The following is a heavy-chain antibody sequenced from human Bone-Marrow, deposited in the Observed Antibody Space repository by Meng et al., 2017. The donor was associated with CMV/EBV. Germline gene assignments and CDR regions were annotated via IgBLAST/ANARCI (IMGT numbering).Heavy chain of an antibody. Sequence: GESLKISCAASGFTFSSYSMNWVRQAPGKGLEWVSCISSSSSTIYYADSVKGRFTISRDNAKNSLYLQMNSLRAEDTAVYYCARVGGIAVAGTWGWGQGTLVTVSS. D-gene: IGHD6-19*01. J-gene: IGHJ4*02. CDR1: GFTFSSYS. CDR3: ARVGGIAVAGTWG. CDR2: ISSSSSTI. V-gene: IGHV3-48*04.